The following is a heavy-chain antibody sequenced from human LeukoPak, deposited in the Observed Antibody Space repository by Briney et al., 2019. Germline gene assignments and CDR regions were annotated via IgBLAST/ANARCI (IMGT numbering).Heavy chain of an antibody. Sequence: GGSLRLSCTVSGFTVSSNSMSWVRQAPGKGLEWVSFIYSDNTHYSDSVKGRFTISRDNSKNTLYLQMNSLRAEDTAVYYCAKDAASRPGDYWGQGTLVTVSS. D-gene: IGHD6-13*01. CDR2: IYSDNT. CDR1: GFTVSSNS. CDR3: AKDAASRPGDY. J-gene: IGHJ4*02. V-gene: IGHV3-53*01.